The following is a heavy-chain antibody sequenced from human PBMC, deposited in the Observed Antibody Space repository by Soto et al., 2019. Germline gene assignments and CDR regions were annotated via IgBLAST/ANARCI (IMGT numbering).Heavy chain of an antibody. CDR3: ARVRGNSFPENWFDP. V-gene: IGHV1-69*06. CDR1: GGTFNSYG. J-gene: IGHJ5*02. Sequence: GASVKVSCKASGGTFNSYGISWVRQAPGQGLDWMGVIIPIFGTANYAQKFQGRVTITADKSTSTAYMELSSLRSEDTAVYYCARVRGNSFPENWFDPWGQGTLVTVSS. CDR2: IIPIFGTA. D-gene: IGHD3-10*01.